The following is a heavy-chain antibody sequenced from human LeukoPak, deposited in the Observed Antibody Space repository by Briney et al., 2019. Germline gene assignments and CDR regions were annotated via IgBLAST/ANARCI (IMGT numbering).Heavy chain of an antibody. CDR1: GFTFSSYE. D-gene: IGHD3-22*01. V-gene: IGHV3-48*03. CDR3: AKVRTMIAVAFDI. J-gene: IGHJ3*02. Sequence: TGGSLRLSCAASGFTFSSYEMNWVRQAPGKGLEWVSYISSSGSTINYADSVKGRFTISRDNAKNSLYLQMNSLRAEDTAVYYCAKVRTMIAVAFDIWGQGTMVTVSS. CDR2: ISSSGSTI.